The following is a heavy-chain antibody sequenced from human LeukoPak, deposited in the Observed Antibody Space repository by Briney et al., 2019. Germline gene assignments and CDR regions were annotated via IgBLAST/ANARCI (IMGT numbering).Heavy chain of an antibody. CDR3: ASLSTQWLFLDY. J-gene: IGHJ4*02. V-gene: IGHV4-39*01. D-gene: IGHD6-19*01. CDR1: GGSISSSSYY. CDR2: IYYSGST. Sequence: SETLSLTCTVSGGSISSSSYYWGWFRQPPGKGLEWIGSIYYSGSTYYNPSLKSRVTISVDTSKNQFSLKLSSVTAADTAVYYCASLSTQWLFLDYWGQGTLVTVSS.